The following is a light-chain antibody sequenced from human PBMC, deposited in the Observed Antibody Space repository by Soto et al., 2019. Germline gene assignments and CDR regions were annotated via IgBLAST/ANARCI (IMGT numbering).Light chain of an antibody. J-gene: IGLJ3*02. CDR3: AAWDDSLSGWV. CDR1: SSNIGSNT. V-gene: IGLV1-44*01. CDR2: GNN. Sequence: QAVVTQSPSASGTPGQRVTISCSGSSSNIGSNTINWYQQVPGTAPKLLIYGNNQRPSGVPDRFSGSKSGTSASLAISGLQSEDEAEYYCAAWDDSLSGWVFGGGTKLTVL.